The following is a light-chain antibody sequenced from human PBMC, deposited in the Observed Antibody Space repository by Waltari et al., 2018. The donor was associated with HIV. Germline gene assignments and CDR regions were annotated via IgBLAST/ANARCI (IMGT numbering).Light chain of an antibody. J-gene: IGLJ3*02. V-gene: IGLV1-40*01. CDR1: YSNIGAGYD. CDR2: GNS. CDR3: QSYDSSLSASV. Sequence: QSVLTQPPSVSGAPGQRVTISCTGSYSNIGAGYDVHWYQQLPGTAPKVLIYGNSNRPSGVPDRFSGSKSGTSASLAIAGLQAEDEADYYCQSYDSSLSASVFGGGTKLTVL.